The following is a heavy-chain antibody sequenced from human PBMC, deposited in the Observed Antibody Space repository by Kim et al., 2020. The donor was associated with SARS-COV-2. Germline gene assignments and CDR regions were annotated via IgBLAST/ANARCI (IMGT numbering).Heavy chain of an antibody. J-gene: IGHJ4*02. CDR3: AKDRGPYIAAAGSFDY. CDR1: GFTFSSYA. V-gene: IGHV3-23*01. CDR2: ISGSGGST. Sequence: GGSLRLSCAASGFTFSSYAMSWVRQAPGKGLEWVSAISGSGGSTYYADSVKGRFTISRDNSKNTLYLQMNSLRAEDTAVYYCAKDRGPYIAAAGSFDYWGQGTLVTVSS. D-gene: IGHD6-13*01.